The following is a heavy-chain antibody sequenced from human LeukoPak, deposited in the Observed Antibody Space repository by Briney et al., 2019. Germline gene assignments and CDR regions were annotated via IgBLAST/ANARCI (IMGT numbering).Heavy chain of an antibody. CDR1: GGSISSSSYY. D-gene: IGHD4-23*01. CDR3: ARDADYGGKGEYFQH. Sequence: SETLSLTCTVSGGSISSSSYYWGWIRQPPGKGLEWIGSIYYSGSTYYNPSLKSRVTISVDTSKNQFSLKLSSVTAADTAVYYCARDADYGGKGEYFQHWGQGTLVTVSS. CDR2: IYYSGST. J-gene: IGHJ1*01. V-gene: IGHV4-39*07.